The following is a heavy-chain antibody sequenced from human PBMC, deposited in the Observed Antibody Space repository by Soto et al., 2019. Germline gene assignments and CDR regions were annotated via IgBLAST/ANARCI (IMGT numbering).Heavy chain of an antibody. Sequence: PSETLSLTCTVSGGSISSYYWSWIRQPPGKGLEWIGYIYYSGSTNYNPSLKSRVTISVDTSKNQFSLKLSSVTAADTAVYYCARGGYYNNWFDPWGQGTLVTVSS. CDR1: GGSISSYY. CDR2: IYYSGST. J-gene: IGHJ5*02. CDR3: ARGGYYNNWFDP. V-gene: IGHV4-59*01. D-gene: IGHD3-3*01.